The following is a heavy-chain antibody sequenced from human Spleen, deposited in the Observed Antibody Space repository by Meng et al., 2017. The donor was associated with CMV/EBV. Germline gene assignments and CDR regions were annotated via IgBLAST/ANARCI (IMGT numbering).Heavy chain of an antibody. J-gene: IGHJ5*02. CDR1: GGSVRSFY. CDR3: AITTVTRGRNWFDP. D-gene: IGHD4-17*01. CDR2: IYDSGST. V-gene: IGHV4-59*02. Sequence: GSLRLSCTVSGGSVRSFYWSWIRQPPGKGLGWLGYIYDSGSTDYNPSLKNRLPISVDTSKNQFSLKLTSVIAADTAIYYCAITTVTRGRNWFDPWGQGALVTVSS.